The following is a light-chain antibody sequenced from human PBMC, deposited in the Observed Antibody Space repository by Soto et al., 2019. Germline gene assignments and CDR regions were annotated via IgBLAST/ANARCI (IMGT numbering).Light chain of an antibody. CDR3: HQRSNWPPEIT. V-gene: IGKV3-11*01. CDR1: QSVSSY. J-gene: IGKJ5*01. Sequence: EIVLTQSPATLSLSTGERATLSCRASQSVSSYLAWYQQKPGQAPRLLIYDASNRATAIPARFSGSGSGTYFTLTISSLEPEDFSVYYCHQRSNWPPEITFGQGTRLEIK. CDR2: DAS.